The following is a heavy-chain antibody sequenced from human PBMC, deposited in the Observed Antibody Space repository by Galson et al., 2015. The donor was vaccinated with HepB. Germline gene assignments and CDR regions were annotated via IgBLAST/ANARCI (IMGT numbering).Heavy chain of an antibody. CDR2: FDPEDGET. Sequence: SVKVSCKVSGYTLTELSMHWVRQAPGKGLEWMGGFDPEDGETIYAQKFQGRVTMTGDTSTDTAYMELSSLRSEDTAVYYCAISGSYSWFDPWGQGTLVTVSS. CDR1: GYTLTELS. CDR3: AISGSYSWFDP. J-gene: IGHJ5*02. D-gene: IGHD1-26*01. V-gene: IGHV1-24*01.